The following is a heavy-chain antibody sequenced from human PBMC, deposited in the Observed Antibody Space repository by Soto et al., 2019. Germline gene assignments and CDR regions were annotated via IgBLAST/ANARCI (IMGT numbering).Heavy chain of an antibody. D-gene: IGHD3-3*01. CDR1: GLTISSYW. Sequence: PGGSLRLSCAASGLTISSYWMSWVRQAPGKGLGWVANIQQDGSAKYYADSVKGRFTISRDNAKNSLHLQMNSLRADDTAVYYCARGYTVFGEATRYHFDYWGQGIQVTVSS. CDR2: IQQDGSAK. J-gene: IGHJ4*02. V-gene: IGHV3-7*01. CDR3: ARGYTVFGEATRYHFDY.